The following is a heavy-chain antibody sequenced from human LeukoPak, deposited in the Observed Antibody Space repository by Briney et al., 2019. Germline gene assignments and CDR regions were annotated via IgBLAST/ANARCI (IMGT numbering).Heavy chain of an antibody. CDR2: IYYSGST. CDR3: ARGSLDGYNEFDY. Sequence: PSETLSLTCTVSGGSISSYYWSWIRQPPGKGLEWIGYIYYSGSTNYNPSLKSRVTISVDTSKNQLSLKLSSVTAADTAVYYCARGSLDGYNEFDYWGQGTLVTVSS. J-gene: IGHJ4*02. V-gene: IGHV4-59*01. D-gene: IGHD5-24*01. CDR1: GGSISSYY.